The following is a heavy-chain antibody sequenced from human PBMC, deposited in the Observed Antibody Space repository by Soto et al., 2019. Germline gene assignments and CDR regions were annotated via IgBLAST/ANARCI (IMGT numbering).Heavy chain of an antibody. V-gene: IGHV3-30*18. D-gene: IGHD1-26*01. CDR2: ISYDGSNK. J-gene: IGHJ6*02. CDR1: GLTSRTYG. Sequence: PGGSWRLSWAASGLTSRTYGIHGFRQAPGKGLEWVAVISYDGSNKYYADSVKGRFTISRDNSKNTLYLQMNSLRAEDTAVYYCAKDRGAALGEISDYYFGMDVWGQGTTVTVSS. CDR3: AKDRGAALGEISDYYFGMDV.